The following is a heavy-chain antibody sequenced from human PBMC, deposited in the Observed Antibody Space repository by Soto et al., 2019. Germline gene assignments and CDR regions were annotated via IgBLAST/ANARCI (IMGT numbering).Heavy chain of an antibody. Sequence: GGSLRLSCAASGFTFSSYGMHWVRQAPGKGLEWVAVIWYDGSNKYYADSVKGRFTISRDNSKSTLYLQMNSLRAEDTAVYYCARWDDYYDSSGYLDYWGQGTLVTVSS. D-gene: IGHD3-22*01. CDR2: IWYDGSNK. CDR3: ARWDDYYDSSGYLDY. V-gene: IGHV3-33*01. CDR1: GFTFSSYG. J-gene: IGHJ4*02.